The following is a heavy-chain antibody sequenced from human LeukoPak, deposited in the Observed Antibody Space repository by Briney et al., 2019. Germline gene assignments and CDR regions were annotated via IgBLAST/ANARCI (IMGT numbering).Heavy chain of an antibody. Sequence: ASVKVSCKASGYTFTSYGISWVRQAPGQGLEWMGWISAYNGNTNYAQKLQGRVTMTTDTSTSTAYMELRSLRSDDTAVYYCARDIVLEWSPYDAFDIWGQGTMVTVSS. D-gene: IGHD3-3*01. J-gene: IGHJ3*02. CDR3: ARDIVLEWSPYDAFDI. V-gene: IGHV1-18*01. CDR2: ISAYNGNT. CDR1: GYTFTSYG.